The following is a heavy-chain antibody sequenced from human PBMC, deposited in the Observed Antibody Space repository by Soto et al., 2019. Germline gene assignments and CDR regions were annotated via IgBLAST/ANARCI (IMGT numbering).Heavy chain of an antibody. V-gene: IGHV1-69*13. CDR1: GGTFSSYA. J-gene: IGHJ6*02. Sequence: SVKASCKASGGTFSSYAISWVRQAPGQGLEWMGGIIPIFGTANYAQKFQGRVTITADESTSTAYMELSSLRSEDTAVYYCASPRGSYYYYGMDVWGQGTTVTVSS. CDR3: ASPRGSYYYYGMDV. D-gene: IGHD1-26*01. CDR2: IIPIFGTA.